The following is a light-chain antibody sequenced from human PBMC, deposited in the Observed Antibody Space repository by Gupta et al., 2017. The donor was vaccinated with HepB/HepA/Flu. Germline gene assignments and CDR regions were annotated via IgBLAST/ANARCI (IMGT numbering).Light chain of an antibody. Sequence: IAMTQSPRSLPVTPGEPPSISCRSSQSLRHSNGYNYLEWYLQKQGQSPQLLIYLGSNRASGVPDRFSGSGSGTDFTLEISKVEAEDVGVFYCMQALQNPPTFGGGTKVEIK. CDR2: LGS. CDR1: QSLRHSNGYNY. CDR3: MQALQNPPT. V-gene: IGKV2-28*01. J-gene: IGKJ4*01.